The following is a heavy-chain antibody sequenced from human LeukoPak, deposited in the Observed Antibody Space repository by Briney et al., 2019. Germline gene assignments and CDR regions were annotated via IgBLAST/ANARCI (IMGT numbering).Heavy chain of an antibody. CDR3: ARDSRSVVVPAAIRANFDY. V-gene: IGHV3-66*01. J-gene: IGHJ4*02. CDR2: IYSGGST. CDR1: GFTVSSNY. D-gene: IGHD2-2*01. Sequence: GGSLRLSCAASGFTVSSNYMSWVRQAPGKGLEWVSVIYSGGSTYYADSVKGRFTISRDNSKNTLYLQMNSLRAEDTAVYYCARDSRSVVVPAAIRANFDYWGQGTLVTVAS.